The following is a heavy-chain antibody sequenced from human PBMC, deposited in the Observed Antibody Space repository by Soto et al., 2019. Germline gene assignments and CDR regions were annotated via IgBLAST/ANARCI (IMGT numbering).Heavy chain of an antibody. J-gene: IGHJ2*01. V-gene: IGHV3-73*02. CDR2: IRSTANSYAT. CDR1: GFTFSGSA. Sequence: EVQLVESGGGLVQPGGSLKLSCAASGFTFSGSAMHWVRQASWKGLAWVGRIRSTANSYATVYAASVKGRFTISRDDSESTAYLQMSSLQTEDTAVYDCTRIFGDEVYYFDLWGRGTLVTVSS. CDR3: TRIFGDEVYYFDL. D-gene: IGHD3-3*01.